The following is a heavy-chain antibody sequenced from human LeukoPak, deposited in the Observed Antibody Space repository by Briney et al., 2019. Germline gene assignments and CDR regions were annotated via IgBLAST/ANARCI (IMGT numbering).Heavy chain of an antibody. J-gene: IGHJ3*02. CDR1: GYTFTGYY. V-gene: IGHV1-2*02. CDR3: AREDSGWYHLFVSRRNAFDI. D-gene: IGHD6-19*01. Sequence: GASVKVSCKASGYTFTGYYMHWVRQAPGQGLEWMGWINPNSGGTNYAQKFQGRVTMTRDTSISTAYMELSRLRSDDTAVYYCAREDSGWYHLFVSRRNAFDIWGQGTMVTVSS. CDR2: INPNSGGT.